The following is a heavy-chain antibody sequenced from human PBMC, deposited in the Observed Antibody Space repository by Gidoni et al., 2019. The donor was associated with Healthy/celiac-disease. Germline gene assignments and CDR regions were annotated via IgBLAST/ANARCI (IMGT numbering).Heavy chain of an antibody. Sequence: QVQLVQSGAEVKKPGSSVKVSCKASGGTFSSYATSWVRQAPGQGLEWMGRIIPILGIANYAQKFQGRVTITADKSTSTAYMELSSLRSEDTAVYYCARDRTVTTMAYYYYYYGMDVWGQGTTVTVSS. CDR1: GGTFSSYA. D-gene: IGHD4-4*01. CDR3: ARDRTVTTMAYYYYYYGMDV. V-gene: IGHV1-69*04. J-gene: IGHJ6*02. CDR2: IIPILGIA.